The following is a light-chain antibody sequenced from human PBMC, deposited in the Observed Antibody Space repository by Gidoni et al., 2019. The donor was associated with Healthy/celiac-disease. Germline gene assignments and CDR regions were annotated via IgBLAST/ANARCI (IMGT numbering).Light chain of an antibody. V-gene: IGKV1D-8*01. CDR2: AAS. Sequence: VIWMTQYPSLLSASTGDRVPISCRMSQGISSSLAWYQQKPGKAPELLIYAASTLQSGVPSGFIGSLSGTYFTLTISCLQSEYFATYYFQPYYSFPPTFGQGTKVEIK. CDR1: QGISSS. CDR3: QPYYSFPPT. J-gene: IGKJ1*01.